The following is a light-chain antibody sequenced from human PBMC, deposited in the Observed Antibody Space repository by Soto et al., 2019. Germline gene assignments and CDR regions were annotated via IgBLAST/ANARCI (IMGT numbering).Light chain of an antibody. CDR1: QSIRSW. CDR3: QQYNSYPWT. J-gene: IGKJ1*01. CDR2: DAS. V-gene: IGKV1-5*01. Sequence: DIVMTHSPSTLSASVGDRVTITCRASQSIRSWLAWYRQKPGKAPKLLIYDASSLESGVPARFSGSGSGTEFTLTISSLEPDDFATYYCQQYNSYPWTFGQGTKVDI.